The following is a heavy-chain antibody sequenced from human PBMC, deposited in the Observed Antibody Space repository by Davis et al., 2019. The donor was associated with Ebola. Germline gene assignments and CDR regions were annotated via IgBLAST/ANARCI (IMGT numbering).Heavy chain of an antibody. D-gene: IGHD3-3*01. CDR3: ARAAYYDFWSGYYSWFDP. V-gene: IGHV4-39*07. CDR2: IYYSGST. Sequence: PSETLSLTCTVSGGSISSSSYYWGWIRQPPGKGLEWIGSIYYSGSTYYNPSLKSRVTISVDTSKNQFSLKLSSVTAADTAVYYCARAAYYDFWSGYYSWFDPWGQGTLVTVSS. J-gene: IGHJ5*02. CDR1: GGSISSSSYY.